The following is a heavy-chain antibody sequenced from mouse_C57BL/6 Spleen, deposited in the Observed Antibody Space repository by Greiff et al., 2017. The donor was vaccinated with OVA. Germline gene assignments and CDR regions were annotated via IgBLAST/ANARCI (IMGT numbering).Heavy chain of an antibody. CDR2: IWSGGST. CDR1: GFSLTSYG. Sequence: QVQLQQSGPGLVQPSQSLSITCTVSGFSLTSYGVHWVRQSPGKGLEWLGVIWSGGSTDYNAAFISRLSISKDNSKSQVFFKMNSLQADDTAIYYCARNGGIGKLPAWFAYWGQGTLVTVSA. CDR3: ARNGGIGKLPAWFAY. D-gene: IGHD2-1*01. J-gene: IGHJ3*01. V-gene: IGHV2-2*01.